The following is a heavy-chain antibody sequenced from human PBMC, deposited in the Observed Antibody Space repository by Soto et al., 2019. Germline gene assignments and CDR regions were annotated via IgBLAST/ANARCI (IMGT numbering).Heavy chain of an antibody. D-gene: IGHD2-15*01. CDR2: ISSSSSNI. V-gene: IGHV3-48*01. Sequence: GGSLRLSCAASGFTFSTYNMNWVRQAPGKGLEWVSYISSSSSNIYYADSVKGRFTISRDNAKNSLYLQMNSLRADDTAVYYCARDPRYCSGGGCYDGVYYYYMDVWGKGTTVTVSS. CDR3: ARDPRYCSGGGCYDGVYYYYMDV. J-gene: IGHJ6*03. CDR1: GFTFSTYN.